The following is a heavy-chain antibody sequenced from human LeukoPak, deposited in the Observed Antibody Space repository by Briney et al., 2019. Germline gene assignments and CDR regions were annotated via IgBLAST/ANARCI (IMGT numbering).Heavy chain of an antibody. Sequence: SETLSLTCTVSGGSISTYYWSWIRRPPGKGLEWIGYVFYSGNTIYNPSLKSRVSISEDTSKNQFSLRLNSVTAADTAVYYCARGLRNYYDNLTYGMTARPRRYYHYYMDVWGIGTTVTVSS. CDR2: VFYSGNT. CDR1: GGSISTYY. D-gene: IGHD3-22*01. V-gene: IGHV4-59*12. CDR3: ARGLRNYYDNLTYGMTARPRRYYHYYMDV. J-gene: IGHJ6*03.